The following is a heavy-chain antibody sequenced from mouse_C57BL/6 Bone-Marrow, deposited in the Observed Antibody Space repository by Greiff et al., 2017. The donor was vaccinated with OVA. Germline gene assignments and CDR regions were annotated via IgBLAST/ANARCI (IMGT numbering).Heavy chain of an antibody. D-gene: IGHD1-1*01. CDR3: ARRDTTVAYAMDY. V-gene: IGHV1-82*01. CDR1: GYAFSSSW. Sequence: QVQLKESGPELVKPGASVKISCKASGYAFSSSWMNWVKQRPGKGLEWIGRIYPGDGDTNYNGKFKGQATLTADKSSSTAYMQISSLTSDDSAVYCCARRDTTVAYAMDYWGQGTAVTVSS. CDR2: IYPGDGDT. J-gene: IGHJ4*01.